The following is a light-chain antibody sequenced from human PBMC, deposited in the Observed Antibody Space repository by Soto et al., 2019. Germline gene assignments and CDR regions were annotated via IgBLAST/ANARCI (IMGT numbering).Light chain of an antibody. CDR1: QSINGW. CDR2: KAS. Sequence: DIQMTQSPSTLSASVGDRVTINCRASQSINGWLAWYQQKPGTAPKLLIYKASRLESGVPSRFSGSGSETEFTLTISSLQPDDFASYYCQQYSTNSAFGQGTKVEIK. V-gene: IGKV1-5*03. J-gene: IGKJ1*01. CDR3: QQYSTNSA.